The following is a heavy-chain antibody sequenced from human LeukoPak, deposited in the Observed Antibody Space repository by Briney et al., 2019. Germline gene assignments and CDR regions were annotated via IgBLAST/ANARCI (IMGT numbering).Heavy chain of an antibody. CDR2: IYYNWSP. V-gene: IGHV4-59*01. D-gene: IGHD3-22*01. CDR1: GASLISCY. CDR3: ARDSRSYERSGYYHFDY. J-gene: IGHJ4*02. Sequence: PLETLSLTCTVSGASLISCYWNWIRQPPGKGLDWIGYIYYNWSPNYNPSLKSRVTMSQDTAKNKFSLKLTAVTAADTAVYYCARDSRSYERSGYYHFDYWGQGSLVTVSS.